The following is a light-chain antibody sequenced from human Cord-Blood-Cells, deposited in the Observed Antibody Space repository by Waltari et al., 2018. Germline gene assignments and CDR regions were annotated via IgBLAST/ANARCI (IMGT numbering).Light chain of an antibody. CDR1: QSVSSY. Sequence: EIVLTPSPATLSLSPGERATLSCRASQSVSSYLAWYQQKPGQAPRLLIYDASNRATGIPARFSGSGSGTDFTLTIISLEPEDFAVYYCQQRSNWLTFGGGTKVEIK. CDR2: DAS. J-gene: IGKJ4*01. V-gene: IGKV3-11*01. CDR3: QQRSNWLT.